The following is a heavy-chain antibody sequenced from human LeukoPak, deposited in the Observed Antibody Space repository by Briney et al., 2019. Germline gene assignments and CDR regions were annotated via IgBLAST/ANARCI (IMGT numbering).Heavy chain of an antibody. CDR3: AKSLWVVPHVRALGPLDY. V-gene: IGHV3-30*02. J-gene: IGHJ4*02. CDR2: IRYDGSDK. Sequence: PGGSLRLSCAASGFTFSSYGMHWVRQAPGKGLEWVAFIRYDGSDKYYADSVKGRFAISRDNSKNTLYLQMSSVRAEDTAVYYCAKSLWVVPHVRALGPLDYWGQGTLVTVSS. CDR1: GFTFSSYG. D-gene: IGHD2-2*01.